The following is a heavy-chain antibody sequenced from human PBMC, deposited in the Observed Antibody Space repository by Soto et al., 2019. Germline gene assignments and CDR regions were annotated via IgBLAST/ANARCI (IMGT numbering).Heavy chain of an antibody. D-gene: IGHD5-12*01. CDR2: IYYSGST. V-gene: IGHV4-59*01. CDR1: GGSISSYY. J-gene: IGHJ5*02. CDR3: AREGATSGWFDP. Sequence: QVQLQESGPGLVKPSETLSLTCTVSGGSISSYYWSWIRQPPGKGLEWIGYIYYSGSTNYNPSLKSRVTISVDTSKNQFSLKLSSVTAADTAVYYCAREGATSGWFDPWGQGTLVTVSS.